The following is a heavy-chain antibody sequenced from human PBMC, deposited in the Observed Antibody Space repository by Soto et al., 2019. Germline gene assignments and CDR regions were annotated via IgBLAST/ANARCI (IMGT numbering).Heavy chain of an antibody. J-gene: IGHJ4*02. CDR1: GGSFSSYS. Sequence: SETLSLTCTVSGGSFSSYSWSWIRQPPGKGLEWIGYIYYSGSTNYNPCLKSRVTISVDTSKNQFSLKLSSVTAVDSAVYYCATEHYDILTGYRYFDYWGQGTLVTVSS. CDR2: IYYSGST. CDR3: ATEHYDILTGYRYFDY. D-gene: IGHD3-9*01. V-gene: IGHV4-59*01.